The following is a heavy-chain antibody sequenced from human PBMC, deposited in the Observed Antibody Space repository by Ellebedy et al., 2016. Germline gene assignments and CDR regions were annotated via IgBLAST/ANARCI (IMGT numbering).Heavy chain of an antibody. V-gene: IGHV4-59*08. CDR2: IFNSGST. Sequence: SETLSLTCTVSGGSISSHYWSWIRQPPGKGLEWIGYIFNSGSTSYNPSLKSRVAISVDTSKSQFSLKLSSATAADTAVYYCASLRWARWLQRENAFDIWGQGTMVTVSS. D-gene: IGHD5-24*01. J-gene: IGHJ3*02. CDR3: ASLRWARWLQRENAFDI. CDR1: GGSISSHY.